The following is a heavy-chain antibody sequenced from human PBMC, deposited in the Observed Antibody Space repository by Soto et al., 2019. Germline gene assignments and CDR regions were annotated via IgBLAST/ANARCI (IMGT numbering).Heavy chain of an antibody. J-gene: IGHJ4*02. CDR2: ISHDGSDI. CDR3: ARDAYNYGYFSS. CDR1: GFTFSIYS. V-gene: IGHV3-30-3*01. Sequence: PGGSLRLSCAASGFTFSIYSMHWVRQAPGKGLEWVAVISHDGSDIYYDDSVKGHFTISRDNSNSTLFLHMNSLRPEDTAVYYCARDAYNYGYFSSRVQGTLVTVSS. D-gene: IGHD3-16*01.